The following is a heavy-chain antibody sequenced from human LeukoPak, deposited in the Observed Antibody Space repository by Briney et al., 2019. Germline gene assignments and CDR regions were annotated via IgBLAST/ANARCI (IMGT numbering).Heavy chain of an antibody. CDR1: GYTFTGYY. Sequence: SVKVSCKASGYTFTGYYMHWVRQAPGQGLEWMGGIIPIFGTANYAQKFRGRVTITADKSTSTAYMELSSLRSEDTAVYYCARWFGEFHYYMDVWGKGTTVTVSS. CDR3: ARWFGEFHYYMDV. D-gene: IGHD3-10*01. J-gene: IGHJ6*03. CDR2: IIPIFGTA. V-gene: IGHV1-69*06.